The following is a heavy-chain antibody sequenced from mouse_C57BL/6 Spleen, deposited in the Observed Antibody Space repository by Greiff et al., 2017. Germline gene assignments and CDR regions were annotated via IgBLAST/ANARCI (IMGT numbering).Heavy chain of an antibody. CDR2: INPSSGYT. D-gene: IGHD1-1*01. CDR3: ASMYYYGSRPYYAMDY. J-gene: IGHJ4*01. Sequence: QVQLQQSGAELAKPGASVKLSCKASGYTFTSYWMHWVKQRPGQGLEWIGYINPSSGYTKYNQKFKDKATMTADKSSSPAYMQQSSLTYEYSAVYYCASMYYYGSRPYYAMDYWGQGTSVTVSS. V-gene: IGHV1-7*01. CDR1: GYTFTSYW.